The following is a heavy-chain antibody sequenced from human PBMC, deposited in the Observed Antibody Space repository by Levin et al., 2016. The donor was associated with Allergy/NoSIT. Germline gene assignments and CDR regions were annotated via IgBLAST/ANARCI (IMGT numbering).Heavy chain of an antibody. Sequence: WIRQPPGKGLEWIGYIYHSGSTTYNPSLKSRVTISIDTSKNQFSLKLSSVTAADTAVYFCARLPYSYDAFDIWGQGTMVTVSS. CDR3: ARLPYSYDAFDI. J-gene: IGHJ3*02. V-gene: IGHV4-59*12. D-gene: IGHD5-18*01. CDR2: IYHSGST.